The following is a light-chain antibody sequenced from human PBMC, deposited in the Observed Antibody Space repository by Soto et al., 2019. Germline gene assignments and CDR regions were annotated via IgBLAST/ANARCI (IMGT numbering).Light chain of an antibody. CDR1: SSDVGGYNY. Sequence: QSALTQPASVSGSPGQSVTISCTGTSSDVGGYNYVSWYQQPPGKAPKLIIYEVTHRPSEISNRFSGSKSGNTASLAISGLQAEDEAEYYCSSYTSGSTYVFGTGTKVTVL. J-gene: IGLJ1*01. CDR2: EVT. CDR3: SSYTSGSTYV. V-gene: IGLV2-14*01.